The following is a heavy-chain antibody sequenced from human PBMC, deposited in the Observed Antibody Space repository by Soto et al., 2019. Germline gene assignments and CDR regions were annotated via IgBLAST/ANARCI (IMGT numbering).Heavy chain of an antibody. Sequence: PGGSLRLSCAASGFTFSSYGMHWVRQAPGKGLGWVAVISYDGSNKYYADSVKGRFTISRDNSKNTLYLQMNSLRAEDTAVYYCAKGEIGTNYYYYGMDVWGQGTTVTVSS. CDR3: AKGEIGTNYYYYGMDV. CDR2: ISYDGSNK. CDR1: GFTFSSYG. J-gene: IGHJ6*02. D-gene: IGHD3-16*01. V-gene: IGHV3-30*18.